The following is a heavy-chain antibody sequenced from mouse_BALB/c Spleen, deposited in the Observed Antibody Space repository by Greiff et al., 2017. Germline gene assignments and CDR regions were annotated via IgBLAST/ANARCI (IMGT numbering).Heavy chain of an antibody. Sequence: EVHLVESGGGLVQPGGSRKLSCAASGFTFSSFGMHWVRQAPEKGLEWVAYISSGSSTIYYADTVKGRFTISRDNPKNTLFLQMTSLRSEDTAMYYCARDYGSSYRDFDVWGAGTTVTVSS. CDR1: GFTFSSFG. CDR2: ISSGSSTI. J-gene: IGHJ1*01. CDR3: ARDYGSSYRDFDV. V-gene: IGHV5-17*02. D-gene: IGHD1-1*01.